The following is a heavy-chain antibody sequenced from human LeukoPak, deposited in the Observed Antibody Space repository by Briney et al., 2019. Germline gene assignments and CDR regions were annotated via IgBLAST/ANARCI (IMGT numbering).Heavy chain of an antibody. CDR1: GFTFSSYA. CDR3: AKEYYYGSGSYYTPLDY. D-gene: IGHD3-10*01. V-gene: IGHV3-23*01. J-gene: IGHJ4*02. Sequence: GGSLRLSCAASGFTFSSYAMTWVRQAPGKGLDWVSAISGSGGSTYYADSVKGRFTISRDTSKNTLYLQMNSLRAEDTAVYYCAKEYYYGSGSYYTPLDYWGQGTLVTVSS. CDR2: ISGSGGST.